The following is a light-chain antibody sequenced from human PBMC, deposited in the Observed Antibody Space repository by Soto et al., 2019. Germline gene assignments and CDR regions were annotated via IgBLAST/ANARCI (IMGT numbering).Light chain of an antibody. CDR3: QQYGSSRWT. Sequence: EIVLTQSPGTLSLSPGERATLSCRASQSVSSSYLAWYQQNRGQAPRLLIYGASSRAPGIPDRFGGSGSGKEFTLAISRLEPEDFAVYYCQQYGSSRWTFGQGTKVEIK. J-gene: IGKJ1*01. CDR1: QSVSSSY. V-gene: IGKV3-20*01. CDR2: GAS.